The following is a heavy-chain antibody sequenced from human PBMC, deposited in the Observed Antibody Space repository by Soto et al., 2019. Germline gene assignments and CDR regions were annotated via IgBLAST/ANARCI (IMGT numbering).Heavy chain of an antibody. D-gene: IGHD5-18*01. CDR1: GFTFSSYS. CDR2: ISSSSSTI. Sequence: EVQLVESGGGLVQPGGSLRLSCAASGFTFSSYSMNWVRQAPGKGLEWVSYISSSSSTIYYADSVKGRFSISRDNAKNSLYLQMNSLRDEETAVYYCARDLFLGYSYGYVYQNWFDPWGQGTLVTVSS. V-gene: IGHV3-48*02. CDR3: ARDLFLGYSYGYVYQNWFDP. J-gene: IGHJ5*02.